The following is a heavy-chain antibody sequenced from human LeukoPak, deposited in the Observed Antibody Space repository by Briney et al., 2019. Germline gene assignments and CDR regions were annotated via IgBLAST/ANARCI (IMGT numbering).Heavy chain of an antibody. CDR3: AKDLEGYGDYQFDY. V-gene: IGHV3-23*01. J-gene: IGHJ4*02. CDR1: GSTFSSYG. D-gene: IGHD4-17*01. Sequence: GGSLRLSCAASGSTFSSYGMSWVRQAPGKGLEWVSAISGSGGSTYYADSVKGRFTISRDNSKNTLYLQMNSLRAEDTAVYYCAKDLEGYGDYQFDYWGQGTLVTVSS. CDR2: ISGSGGST.